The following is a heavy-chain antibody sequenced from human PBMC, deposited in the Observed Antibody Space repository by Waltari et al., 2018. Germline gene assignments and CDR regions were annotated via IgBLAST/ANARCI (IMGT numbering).Heavy chain of an antibody. V-gene: IGHV3-49*03. J-gene: IGHJ4*02. CDR3: TRQNSGSYFGTNFDY. Sequence: EVQLVESGGGLVQPGRSLRLSCTASGFTFGDYAMSWFRQAPGKGLEWVGFIRSKAYGGTTEYAASVKGRFTISRDDSKSIAYLQMNSLKTEDTAVYYCTRQNSGSYFGTNFDYWGQGTLVTVSS. CDR2: IRSKAYGGTT. CDR1: GFTFGDYA. D-gene: IGHD1-26*01.